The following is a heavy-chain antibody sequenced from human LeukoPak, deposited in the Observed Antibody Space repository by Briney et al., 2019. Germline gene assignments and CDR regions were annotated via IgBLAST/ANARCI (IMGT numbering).Heavy chain of an antibody. Sequence: SETPSLTCTVSGGSISSYYWSWIRQPPGKGLEWIGSIYYTGSTNYNPSLKSRVTISLDTSKNQFSLKLTSVTAADTAVYYCASVRGYSSGWYASGFDPWGQGTLVTVSS. CDR3: ASVRGYSSGWYASGFDP. V-gene: IGHV4-59*12. CDR2: IYYTGST. D-gene: IGHD6-19*01. CDR1: GGSISSYY. J-gene: IGHJ5*02.